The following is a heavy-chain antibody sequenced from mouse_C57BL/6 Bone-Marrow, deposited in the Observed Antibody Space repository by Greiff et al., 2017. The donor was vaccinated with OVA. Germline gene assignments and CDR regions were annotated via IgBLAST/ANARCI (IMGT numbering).Heavy chain of an antibody. J-gene: IGHJ3*01. CDR3: ANDYDGGAWFAY. V-gene: IGHV5-4*01. Sequence: DVHLVESGGGLVKPGGSLKLSCAASGFTFSSYAMSWVRQTPEKRLEWVATISDGGSYTYYPDNVKGRFTISRDNAKNNLYLQMSHLKSEDTAMYYCANDYDGGAWFAYWGQGTLVTVSA. D-gene: IGHD2-4*01. CDR2: ISDGGSYT. CDR1: GFTFSSYA.